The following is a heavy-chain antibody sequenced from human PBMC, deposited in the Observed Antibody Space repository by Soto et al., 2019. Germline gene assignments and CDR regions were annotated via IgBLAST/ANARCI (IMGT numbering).Heavy chain of an antibody. Sequence: GGSLRLSCAASKFTFDDYAMHWVRQAPGKGLEWVSGISWKGGSIGYADSVKARFTISRDNAKNSLYLQMNSLRVEDTALYYCAKDISGRGSFYYYHGLDVWGQGTTVTVSS. V-gene: IGHV3-9*01. CDR3: AKDISGRGSFYYYHGLDV. CDR2: ISWKGGSI. J-gene: IGHJ6*02. CDR1: KFTFDDYA. D-gene: IGHD1-26*01.